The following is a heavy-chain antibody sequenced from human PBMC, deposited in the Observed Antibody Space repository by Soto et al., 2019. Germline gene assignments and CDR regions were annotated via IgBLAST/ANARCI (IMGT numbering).Heavy chain of an antibody. CDR3: ARHPRYFSYYHYMDV. CDR2: VYYSWST. J-gene: IGHJ6*03. Sequence: QLQLQESGPGLVKPSETLSLTCTVSSGSTSSSSYYWGWIRQPPGKGLEWVGTVYYSWSTYYNPSLKSRVTISVDTSKNQFSLKLSSVTAADTAMYYCARHPRYFSYYHYMDVWGTGTTVTVSS. CDR1: SGSTSSSSYY. V-gene: IGHV4-39*01. D-gene: IGHD3-9*01.